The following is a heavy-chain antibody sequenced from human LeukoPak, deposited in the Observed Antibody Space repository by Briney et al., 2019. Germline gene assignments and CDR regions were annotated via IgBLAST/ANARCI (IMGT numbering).Heavy chain of an antibody. CDR3: ATRVTTRYIVDAFDI. J-gene: IGHJ3*02. CDR1: GFTFSSYW. V-gene: IGHV3-7*01. D-gene: IGHD4-17*01. CDR2: VKEDGSEK. Sequence: GGSLRLSRAASGFTFSSYWMSWVRQAPGKGLEWVANVKEDGSEKYYVDSVKGRFTISRDNAKKSLNLQMNSLRAEDTAVYYCATRVTTRYIVDAFDIWGQGTMVTVSS.